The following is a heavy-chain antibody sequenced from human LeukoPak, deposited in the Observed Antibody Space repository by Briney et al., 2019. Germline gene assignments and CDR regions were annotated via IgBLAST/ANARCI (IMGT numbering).Heavy chain of an antibody. D-gene: IGHD2-21*01. CDR3: ARDVSDSEPGYNWFDP. V-gene: IGHV4-4*07. J-gene: IGHJ5*02. Sequence: SETLSLTCTVSGGSISSYYWSWIRQPAGKGLEWIGRIYTSGSTNYNPSLKSRVTMSVDTSKNQFSLRLSSVTAADTAVYYCARDVSDSEPGYNWFDPWGQGTLVTVSS. CDR1: GGSISSYY. CDR2: IYTSGST.